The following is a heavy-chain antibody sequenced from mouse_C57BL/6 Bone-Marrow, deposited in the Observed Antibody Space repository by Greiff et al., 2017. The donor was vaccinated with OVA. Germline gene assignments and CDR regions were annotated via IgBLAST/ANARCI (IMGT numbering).Heavy chain of an antibody. CDR3: AREGYDGLTWGWFAY. D-gene: IGHD2-3*01. V-gene: IGHV1-9*01. CDR1: GYTFTGYW. Sequence: VMLVESGAELMKPGASVKLSCKATGYTFTGYWIEWVKQRPGHGLEWIGEILPGSGSTNYNEKFKGKATFTADTSSNTAYMQLSSLTTEDSAIYYCAREGYDGLTWGWFAYWGQGTLVTVSA. CDR2: ILPGSGST. J-gene: IGHJ3*01.